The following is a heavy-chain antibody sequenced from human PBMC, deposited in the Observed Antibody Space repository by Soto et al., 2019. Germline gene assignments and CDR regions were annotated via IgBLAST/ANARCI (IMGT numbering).Heavy chain of an antibody. Sequence: GGSLRLSCAASGFTFSSYAMHWVRQAPGKGLEWVAVISYDGSNKYYADSVKGRFTISRDNSKNTVFLQMNSLRTEDTAVYFCARDKRPAAISPLATWGQGTLVTVSS. D-gene: IGHD2-2*01. CDR2: ISYDGSNK. J-gene: IGHJ5*02. CDR1: GFTFSSYA. CDR3: ARDKRPAAISPLAT. V-gene: IGHV3-30-3*01.